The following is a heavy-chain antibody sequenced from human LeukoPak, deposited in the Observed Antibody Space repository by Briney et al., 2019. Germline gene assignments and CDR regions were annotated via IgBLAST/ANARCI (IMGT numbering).Heavy chain of an antibody. Sequence: SETLSLTCTVSGGSISSSSYYWGWLRQPPGKGLEWIGSIYYSGSTYYNPSLKSRVTISVDTYKNQFSLKLISVPAADTAVYYCARHLTPPPGDSYGYLVGSFDPWGQGTLVTVSS. CDR1: GGSISSSSYY. V-gene: IGHV4-39*01. D-gene: IGHD5-18*01. CDR3: ARHLTPPPGDSYGYLVGSFDP. CDR2: IYYSGST. J-gene: IGHJ5*02.